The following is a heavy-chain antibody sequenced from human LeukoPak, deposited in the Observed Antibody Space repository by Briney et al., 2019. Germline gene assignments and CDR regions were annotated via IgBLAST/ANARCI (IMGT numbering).Heavy chain of an antibody. J-gene: IGHJ4*02. CDR3: ARGLRKGYCSSTSCYYNY. V-gene: IGHV1-8*03. CDR2: MNPNSGNT. CDR1: GYTFIGYY. D-gene: IGHD2-2*01. Sequence: RASVKVSCKASGYTFIGYYMHWVRQATGQGLEWMGWMNPNSGNTGYAQKFQGRVTITRNTSISTAYMELSSLRSEDAAVYYCARGLRKGYCSSTSCYYNYWGQGTLVTVSS.